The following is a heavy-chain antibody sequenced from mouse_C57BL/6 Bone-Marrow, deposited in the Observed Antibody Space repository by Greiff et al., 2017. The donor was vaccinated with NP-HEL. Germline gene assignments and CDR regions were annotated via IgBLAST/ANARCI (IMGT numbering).Heavy chain of an antibody. CDR2: ISDGGSYT. J-gene: IGHJ4*01. CDR1: GFTFSSYA. V-gene: IGHV5-4*01. D-gene: IGHD2-4*01. Sequence: VQLQQSGGGLVKPGGSLKLSCAASGFTFSSYAMSWVRQTPEKRLEWVATISDGGSYTYYPDNVKGRFTISRDNAKNNLYLQMSHLKSEDTAMYYCARDSYYDYDPYAMDYWGQGTSVTVSS. CDR3: ARDSYYDYDPYAMDY.